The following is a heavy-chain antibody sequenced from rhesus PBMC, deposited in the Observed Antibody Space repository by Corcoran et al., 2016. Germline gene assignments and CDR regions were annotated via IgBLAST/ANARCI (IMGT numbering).Heavy chain of an antibody. CDR2: IYWNDSK. CDR1: GFSISTTGTG. V-gene: IGHV2-95*01. D-gene: IGHD1-20*01. CDR3: ARVDIAGTTFGDY. Sequence: QVTLKESGPALVKPTQTLTLTCTFSGFSISTTGTGVGWIRQPPGKALEWLASIYWNDSKYYSTSLKSRLTISKDTSKNPVVLTMTNMDPVDTATYYCARVDIAGTTFGDYWGQGVLVTVSS. J-gene: IGHJ4*01.